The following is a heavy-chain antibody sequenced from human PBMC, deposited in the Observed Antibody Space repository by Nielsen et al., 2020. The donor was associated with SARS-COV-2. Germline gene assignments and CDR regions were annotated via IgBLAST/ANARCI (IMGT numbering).Heavy chain of an antibody. CDR1: GYTFTSYA. Sequence: ASVKVSCKASGYTFTSYAMNWVRQAPGQGLEWMGWINTNTGNPTYAQGFTGRFVFSLDTSVSTAYLQISSLKAEDTAVYYCARAYSYYDFWSATRDYYYYYMDVWGKGTTVTVSS. V-gene: IGHV7-4-1*02. CDR3: ARAYSYYDFWSATRDYYYYYMDV. J-gene: IGHJ6*03. CDR2: INTNTGNP. D-gene: IGHD3-3*01.